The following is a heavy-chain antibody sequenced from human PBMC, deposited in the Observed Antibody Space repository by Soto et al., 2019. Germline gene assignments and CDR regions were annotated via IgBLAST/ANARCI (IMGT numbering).Heavy chain of an antibody. D-gene: IGHD6-19*01. CDR2: ISGSGGST. CDR3: ARDRIAVAGNPEYFQH. CDR1: GFIFSSYA. Sequence: GGSLRLSCAASGFIFSSYAMSWVRQAPGKGLEWVSAISGSGGSTYYADSVKGRFTISRDNSKNTLYLQMNSLRAEDTAVYYCARDRIAVAGNPEYFQHWGQGTLVTVSS. J-gene: IGHJ1*01. V-gene: IGHV3-23*01.